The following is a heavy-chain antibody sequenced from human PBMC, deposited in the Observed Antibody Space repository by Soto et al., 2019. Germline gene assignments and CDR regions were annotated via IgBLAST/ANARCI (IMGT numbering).Heavy chain of an antibody. J-gene: IGHJ4*02. Sequence: DVQLVESGGGLVQPGRSLRLSCAASGFTFDDYAMHWVRQAPGKGLEWVSGISWNSGSIGYADSVKGRFTISRDNAKNSLYLQMNSLRAEDTALYYCAKGAVGYCSGGSCYAGREFDYWGQGTLVTVSS. V-gene: IGHV3-9*01. CDR2: ISWNSGSI. D-gene: IGHD2-15*01. CDR3: AKGAVGYCSGGSCYAGREFDY. CDR1: GFTFDDYA.